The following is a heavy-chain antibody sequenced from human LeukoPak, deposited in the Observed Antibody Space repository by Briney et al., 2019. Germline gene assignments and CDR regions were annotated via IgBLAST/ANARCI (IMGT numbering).Heavy chain of an antibody. J-gene: IGHJ5*02. D-gene: IGHD1-26*01. Sequence: EAAVKVSCKASGFTFTISAVQWVRQARGQRHEWIGWIVLGSGNPNSAQNFQVRVTITRDMSTSTAYMELSSLRSEDTAVYYCAADFAYSGSYWGPNWFDPWGQGTLVTLSS. CDR1: GFTFTISA. CDR3: AADFAYSGSYWGPNWFDP. V-gene: IGHV1-58*01. CDR2: IVLGSGNP.